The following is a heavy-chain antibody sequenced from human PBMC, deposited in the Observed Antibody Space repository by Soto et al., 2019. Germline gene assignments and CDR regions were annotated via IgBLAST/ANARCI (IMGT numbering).Heavy chain of an antibody. Sequence: SETLSLTCTVSGGSISSYYWSWIRQPPGKGLEWIGYIYYSGSTNYNPSLKSRVTISVDTSKNQFSLKLSSVTAADTAVYYCARVGGTGTPDNYYGMDVWGQGTTVTVSS. V-gene: IGHV4-59*01. CDR2: IYYSGST. CDR3: ARVGGTGTPDNYYGMDV. D-gene: IGHD1-1*01. CDR1: GGSISSYY. J-gene: IGHJ6*02.